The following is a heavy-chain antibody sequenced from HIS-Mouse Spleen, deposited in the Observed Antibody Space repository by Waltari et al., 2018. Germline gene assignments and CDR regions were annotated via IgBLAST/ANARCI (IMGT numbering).Heavy chain of an antibody. CDR3: AKASSGWLDY. V-gene: IGHV3-30*18. J-gene: IGHJ4*02. CDR2: KSYDGSNK. Sequence: QVQLVESGGGVVQPGRSLSRSCAPSGFTFSSYGMPWVRQAPAKGLEWVAVKSYDGSNKYYADSVKGRFTISRDNSKNTLYLQMNSLRAEDTAVYYCAKASSGWLDYWGQGTLVTVSS. D-gene: IGHD6-19*01. CDR1: GFTFSSYG.